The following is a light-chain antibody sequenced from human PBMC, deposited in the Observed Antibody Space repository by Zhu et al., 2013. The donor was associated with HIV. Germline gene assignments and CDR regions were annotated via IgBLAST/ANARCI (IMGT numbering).Light chain of an antibody. J-gene: IGLJ2*01. CDR2: SNN. Sequence: QSVLTQPPSASATPGQRVTISCSGSSSNIGSHSVNWYQQVPGTAPKLLIYSNNERPSGVPDRFSGSKSGTSASLAISGLQSEDEGDYFCAAWDDSLNGHVVFGGGTKLTVL. V-gene: IGLV1-44*01. CDR3: AAWDDSLNGHVV. CDR1: SSNIGSHS.